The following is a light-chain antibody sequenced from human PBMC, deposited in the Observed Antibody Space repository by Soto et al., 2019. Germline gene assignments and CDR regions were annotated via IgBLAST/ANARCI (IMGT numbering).Light chain of an antibody. V-gene: IGKV1-27*01. CDR1: QGISNY. CDR2: AAY. J-gene: IGKJ1*01. CDR3: QKYNSAPRT. Sequence: DIQMTQSPSSLSESVGDRVTITCRASQGISNYLAWYQQKPGKVPKLLIYAAYTLQSGVQSRFSGSGSGTDIPLTISSLQPEDAATYYCQKYNSAPRTFGQGTKVELK.